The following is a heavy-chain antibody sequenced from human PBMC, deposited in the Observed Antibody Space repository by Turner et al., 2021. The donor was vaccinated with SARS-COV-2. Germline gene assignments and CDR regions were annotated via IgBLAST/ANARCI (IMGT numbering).Heavy chain of an antibody. CDR1: GCPISSSSYY. D-gene: IGHD3-22*01. CDR2: VYYGRST. Sequence: QLQLQESGPGLVKPSETLSLTCTVSGCPISSSSYYWGWIRQPPGKGLECIGTVYYGRSTYYNPSLESRVTISVDTSKNQFSLKLSYVTAADTAVYYCARLPYYYDSSGPIDYWGQGTLVTVSS. V-gene: IGHV4-39*01. J-gene: IGHJ4*02. CDR3: ARLPYYYDSSGPIDY.